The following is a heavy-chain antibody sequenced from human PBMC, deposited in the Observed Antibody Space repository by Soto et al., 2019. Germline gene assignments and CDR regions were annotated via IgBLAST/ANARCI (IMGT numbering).Heavy chain of an antibody. J-gene: IGHJ4*02. CDR3: VRTSLVVAAATREDY. Sequence: EVQLVESGGGLVQPGESLRLSCAASGFTFSSYWMHWVRQAPGNGLVWVSRINSDGSSTSYAGSVKGRFTISRDNAKNTLYLQMNSLRAEDTAVYYCVRTSLVVAAATREDYWGQGTRVTVSS. CDR1: GFTFSSYW. CDR2: INSDGSST. D-gene: IGHD2-15*01. V-gene: IGHV3-74*01.